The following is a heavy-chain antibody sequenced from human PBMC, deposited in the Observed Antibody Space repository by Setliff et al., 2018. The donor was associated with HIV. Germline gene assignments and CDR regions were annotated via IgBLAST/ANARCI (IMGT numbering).Heavy chain of an antibody. CDR2: INAGNGDT. V-gene: IGHV1-3*01. CDR3: ARSAYCSGGSCYSGAFDY. CDR1: GYTFSTYA. D-gene: IGHD2-15*01. Sequence: ASVKVSCKASGYTFSTYASHWVRQAPGQRLEWMGWINAGNGDTKYSQKFQGRVTITRDTSASTAYMDVTSLRSEDTAVYYCARSAYCSGGSCYSGAFDYWGQGTLVTVSS. J-gene: IGHJ4*02.